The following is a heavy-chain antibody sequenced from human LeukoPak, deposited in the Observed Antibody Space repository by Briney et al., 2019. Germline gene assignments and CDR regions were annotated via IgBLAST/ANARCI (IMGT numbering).Heavy chain of an antibody. D-gene: IGHD2-15*01. CDR1: GFPFSSYA. CDR3: AKPRSQRSYYFDY. CDR2: ISGSGGST. Sequence: PGGSLRLSCAASGFPFSSYALSWFRKAPGKGLEWVSAISGSGGSTYYADSVKGRFTISRDNSKNTLYLQMNSLRAEDTAVYYCAKPRSQRSYYFDYWGQGTLVTVSS. V-gene: IGHV3-23*01. J-gene: IGHJ4*02.